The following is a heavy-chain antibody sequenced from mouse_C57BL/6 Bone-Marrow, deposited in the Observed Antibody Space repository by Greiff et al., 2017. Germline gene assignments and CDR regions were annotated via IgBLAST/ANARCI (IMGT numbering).Heavy chain of an antibody. CDR1: GYTFTSYW. CDR2: IHPNSGST. J-gene: IGHJ3*01. Sequence: VPLQQPGAELVKPGASVKLSCKASGYTFTSYWMHWVKQRPGQGLEWIGMIHPNSGSTNYNEKFKSKATLTVDNSSSTAYMQLSSLTSEDSAVYYCSRAYSGIAYWGQGTLVTVSA. V-gene: IGHV1-64*01. D-gene: IGHD2-12*01. CDR3: SRAYSGIAY.